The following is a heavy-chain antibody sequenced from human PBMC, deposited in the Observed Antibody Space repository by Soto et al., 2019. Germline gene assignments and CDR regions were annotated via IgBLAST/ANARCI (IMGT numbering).Heavy chain of an antibody. CDR1: GGTFSSYT. Sequence: QVQLVQSGAEVKKLGSSVKVSCKASGGTFSSYTISWVRQAPGQGLEWMGRIIPILGIANYAQKFQGRVTITADKSTSTAYMELSSLRSEDTAVYYCACSMVRGVIYYYYYYMDVWGKGTTVTVSS. CDR2: IIPILGIA. V-gene: IGHV1-69*02. D-gene: IGHD3-10*01. J-gene: IGHJ6*03. CDR3: ACSMVRGVIYYYYYYMDV.